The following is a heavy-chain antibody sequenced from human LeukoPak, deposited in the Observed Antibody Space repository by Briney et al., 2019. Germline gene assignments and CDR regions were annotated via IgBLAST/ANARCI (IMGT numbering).Heavy chain of an antibody. CDR1: GFTFSSYG. V-gene: IGHV3-15*01. J-gene: IGHJ4*02. CDR2: IKSKTDGGTT. CDR3: TTSLSSGYYIDY. Sequence: KPGGSLRLSCAASGFTFSSYGMSWVRQAPGKGLEWVGRIKSKTDGGTTDYAAPVKGRFTISRDDSKNTVYLQMNSLKTEDTAVYYCTTSLSSGYYIDYWGQGTLVTVSS. D-gene: IGHD3-22*01.